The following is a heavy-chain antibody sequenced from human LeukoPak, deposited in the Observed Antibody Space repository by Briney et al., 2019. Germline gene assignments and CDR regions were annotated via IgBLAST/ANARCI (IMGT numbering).Heavy chain of an antibody. Sequence: PGGSLRLSCAASGFTFSTYWVHWVRQAPGKGLVWVSRINPEGSRTDYADSVKVRFTISRDNDKNTLYLQMNSLRAEDTAVYFCARDLRGSRDYWGQGTLVTVSS. CDR1: GFTFSTYW. J-gene: IGHJ4*02. V-gene: IGHV3-74*01. CDR3: ARDLRGSRDY. CDR2: INPEGSRT. D-gene: IGHD2-15*01.